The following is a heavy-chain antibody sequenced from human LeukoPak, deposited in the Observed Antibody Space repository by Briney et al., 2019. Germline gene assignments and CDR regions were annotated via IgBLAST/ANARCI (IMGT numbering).Heavy chain of an antibody. D-gene: IGHD3-10*01. CDR2: ISSSGSTI. J-gene: IGHJ5*02. Sequence: PGGSLRLSSAASGFTFSSNDMNWVPQGPGKGLKGGSYISSSGSTIYYADSVKGRFTISRDNAKNSMYLQMNSLRAEDTAVYYCARGWFGAFDPWGQGTLVTVSS. CDR1: GFTFSSND. CDR3: ARGWFGAFDP. V-gene: IGHV3-48*03.